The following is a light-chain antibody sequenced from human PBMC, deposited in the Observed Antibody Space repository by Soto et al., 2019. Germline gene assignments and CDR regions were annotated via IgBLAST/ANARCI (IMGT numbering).Light chain of an antibody. Sequence: EVVLTQSPATLSLSARLGSTLSVRASQTVGGHFAWYQQKPGQAPRLLISETSNRATGIPGRFSGSGSGTDVTLTISSLEPEDFAVYYCQHHSNWLRTFGGGTKVDI. CDR3: QHHSNWLRT. CDR2: ETS. CDR1: QTVGGH. J-gene: IGKJ4*01. V-gene: IGKV3-11*01.